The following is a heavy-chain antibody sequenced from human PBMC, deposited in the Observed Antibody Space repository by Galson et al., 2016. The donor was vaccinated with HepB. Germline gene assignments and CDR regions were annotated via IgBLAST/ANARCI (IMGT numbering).Heavy chain of an antibody. CDR2: INTDGTDT. CDR3: ARSPRILWFDP. Sequence: SLRLSCAVSGFTFSNYWMHWVRQAPGQGLVWAARINTDGTDTHYADSVKGRFTISRDNAKSTGYQQMDSLRVDDTAVYYCARSPRILWFDPWGQGTLVTVSS. V-gene: IGHV3-74*01. D-gene: IGHD1-14*01. CDR1: GFTFSNYW. J-gene: IGHJ5*02.